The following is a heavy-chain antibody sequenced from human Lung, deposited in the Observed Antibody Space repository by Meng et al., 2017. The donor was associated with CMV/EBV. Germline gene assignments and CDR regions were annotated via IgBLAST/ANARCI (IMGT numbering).Heavy chain of an antibody. V-gene: IGHV1-69*05. Sequence: SVKVSXKASGGTFNNYAINWVRQAPGQGLEWMGGIIPISGTTNYAQKFQGRVTITTDESTSTGYMELSSRKSEDTAVYYCARKPDALRTFDYWGQGTLVTVSS. CDR3: ARKPDALRTFDY. J-gene: IGHJ4*02. D-gene: IGHD2-2*02. CDR1: GGTFNNYA. CDR2: IIPISGTT.